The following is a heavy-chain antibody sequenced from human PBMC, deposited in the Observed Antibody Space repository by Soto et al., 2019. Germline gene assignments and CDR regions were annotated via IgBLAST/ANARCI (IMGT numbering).Heavy chain of an antibody. J-gene: IGHJ5*02. CDR1: GGSISSYY. CDR2: IYYSGST. CDR3: ARKEGYCISTSCFDWFDP. D-gene: IGHD2-2*01. V-gene: IGHV4-59*01. Sequence: SETLSLTCTVSGGSISSYYWSWIRQPPGKGLEWIGYIYYSGSTNYNPSIKSRVTISVDTSKNQFSLKLSSVTAADTAVYYCARKEGYCISTSCFDWFDPWGQGTLVTVSS.